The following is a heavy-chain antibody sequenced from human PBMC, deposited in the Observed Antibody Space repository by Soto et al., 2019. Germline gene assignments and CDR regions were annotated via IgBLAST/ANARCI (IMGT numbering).Heavy chain of an antibody. CDR3: AKDPNGDYIGAFDF. V-gene: IGHV3-23*01. CDR2: ISGGGGGA. D-gene: IGHD4-17*01. J-gene: IGHJ3*01. CDR1: GFIFSNYA. Sequence: EVQVLESGGGLVQPGGSLRLSCAASGFIFSNYAMMWVRQAPGKGLEWVSAISGGGGGAQYADSVRGRLTISRDNSKNTLYLQMNSLRAEDTAVYYCAKDPNGDYIGAFDFWGQGILVTVSS.